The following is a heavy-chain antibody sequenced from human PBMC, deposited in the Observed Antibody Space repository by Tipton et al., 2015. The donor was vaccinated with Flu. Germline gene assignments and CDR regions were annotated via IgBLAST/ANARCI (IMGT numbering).Heavy chain of an antibody. Sequence: GASISSRSYYWGWIRQPPGKGREWIGCIYSSGSTYYNPSLKSRVTISIDTSKNQFSLRLSSVTAADTAVYYCAREKDSSGSEYFQHWGQGTLVTVSS. V-gene: IGHV4-39*07. D-gene: IGHD6-19*01. CDR3: AREKDSSGSEYFQH. J-gene: IGHJ1*01. CDR1: GASISSRSYY. CDR2: IYSSGST.